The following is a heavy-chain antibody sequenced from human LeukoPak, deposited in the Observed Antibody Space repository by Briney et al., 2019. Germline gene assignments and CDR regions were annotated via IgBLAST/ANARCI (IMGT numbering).Heavy chain of an antibody. Sequence: GGSLRLSCSASGFNFGTYSMGWVRQAPGKGLEWVANIKEDGSEKHYVDSVKGRFSISRDNAKNSLYLQMNSLRAEDTAVYYCARDLCEVRGVIITYYYYYMDVWGKGTTVTVS. CDR2: IKEDGSEK. J-gene: IGHJ6*03. CDR3: ARDLCEVRGVIITYYYYYMDV. CDR1: GFNFGTYS. V-gene: IGHV3-7*01. D-gene: IGHD3-10*01.